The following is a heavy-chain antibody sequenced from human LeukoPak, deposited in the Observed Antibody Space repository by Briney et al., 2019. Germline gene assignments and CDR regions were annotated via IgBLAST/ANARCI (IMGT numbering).Heavy chain of an antibody. Sequence: PGGSLRLSCAVSGITLANYAITWVRQAPGRGREWVAGISGRGGGTNYAASTKGRFTISRDNSKNTLYLQMNNLRVDDTAVYFCAKRGVVIRVILVGFHKEAYYFDSWGQGALVTVSS. J-gene: IGHJ4*02. CDR1: GITLANYA. CDR3: AKRGVVIRVILVGFHKEAYYFDS. D-gene: IGHD3-22*01. CDR2: ISGRGGGT. V-gene: IGHV3-23*01.